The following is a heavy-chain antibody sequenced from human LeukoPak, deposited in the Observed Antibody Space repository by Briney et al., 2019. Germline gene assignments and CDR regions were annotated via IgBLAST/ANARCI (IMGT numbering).Heavy chain of an antibody. V-gene: IGHV3-30*04. CDR3: ARSYGSGSLDYFDY. CDR1: GFTFSSYA. J-gene: IGHJ4*02. Sequence: GRSLRLSCAASGFTFSSYAMHWVRQAPGKGLEWVAVISYDGSNKYYADSAKGRFTISRDNSKNTLYLQMNSLRAEDTAVYYCARSYGSGSLDYFDYWGQGTLVTVSS. D-gene: IGHD3-10*01. CDR2: ISYDGSNK.